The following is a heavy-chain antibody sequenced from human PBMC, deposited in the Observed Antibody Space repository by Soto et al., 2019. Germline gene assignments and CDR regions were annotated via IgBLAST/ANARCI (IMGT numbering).Heavy chain of an antibody. CDR3: AHRVLRTVFGLVTTTAIYFDF. J-gene: IGHJ4*02. V-gene: IGHV2-5*02. CDR1: GFSLTTSGVG. CDR2: IYWDDDK. Sequence: QSTLNESGPTQVKPRQTLTLTCTFSGFSLTTSGVGVGWIRQSPGKAPEWLALIYWDDDKRYSPSLKSRLTITKDTSKNQVLLTMADLDPADTATYYCAHRVLRTVFGLVTTTAIYFDFWGQGTPVAVSS. D-gene: IGHD3-3*01.